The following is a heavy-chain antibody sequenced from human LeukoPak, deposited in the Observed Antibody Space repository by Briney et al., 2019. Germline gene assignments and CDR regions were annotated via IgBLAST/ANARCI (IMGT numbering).Heavy chain of an antibody. Sequence: GGSARLSCAASGFTFNNYFMTWLRQAPGKGLEGVANIKEDGSQIYYVDSVEGRFTISRDNAKNPLYLQMNSLRAEDTAVYYCATGLVGATGALDCWSQGTLVTVSS. D-gene: IGHD1-26*01. CDR1: GFTFNNYF. CDR3: ATGLVGATGALDC. CDR2: IKEDGSQI. J-gene: IGHJ4*02. V-gene: IGHV3-7*01.